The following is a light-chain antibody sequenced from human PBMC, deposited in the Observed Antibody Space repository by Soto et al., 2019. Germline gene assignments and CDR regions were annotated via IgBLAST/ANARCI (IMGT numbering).Light chain of an antibody. Sequence: EIVMTQSPATLSVSPGERATLSCRASQSVSSNLAWYQQKPGQAPRLLIYGASTRATGIPARFSGSGSGTDFTLTITRLEPEDFAVYYCQNYGGSLPWTFGPGTKV. CDR1: QSVSSN. CDR2: GAS. V-gene: IGKV3-15*01. J-gene: IGKJ1*01. CDR3: QNYGGSLPWT.